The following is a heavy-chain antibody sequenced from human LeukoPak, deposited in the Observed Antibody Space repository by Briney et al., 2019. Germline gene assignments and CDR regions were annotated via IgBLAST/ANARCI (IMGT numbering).Heavy chain of an antibody. D-gene: IGHD2-15*01. CDR3: AKGRNYYYMDV. CDR2: ISSSSSYI. Sequence: GGPLRLSCAGSGFTFSSYSMNWVRQAPGKGLEWVSSISSSSSYIYYADSVKGRFTTSRYNAKNSLYLQMNSLRAEDTAVYYCAKGRNYYYMDVWGKGTTVTISS. J-gene: IGHJ6*03. V-gene: IGHV3-21*04. CDR1: GFTFSSYS.